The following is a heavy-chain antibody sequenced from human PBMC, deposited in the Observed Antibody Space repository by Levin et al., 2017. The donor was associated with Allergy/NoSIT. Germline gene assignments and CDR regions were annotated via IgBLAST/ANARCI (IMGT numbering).Heavy chain of an antibody. CDR2: IKSKTDGGTT. J-gene: IGHJ5*02. D-gene: IGHD3-3*01. CDR3: TTDQYYDFWSGYYWIWARGNWFDP. CDR1: GFTFSNAW. V-gene: IGHV3-15*01. Sequence: GESLKISCAASGFTFSNAWMSWVRQAPGKGLEWVGRIKSKTDGGTTDYAAPVKGRFTISRDDSKNTLYLQMNSLKTEDTAVYYCTTDQYYDFWSGYYWIWARGNWFDPWGQGTLVTVSS.